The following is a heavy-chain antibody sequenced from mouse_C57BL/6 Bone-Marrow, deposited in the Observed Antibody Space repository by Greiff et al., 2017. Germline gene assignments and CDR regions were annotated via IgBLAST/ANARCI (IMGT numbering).Heavy chain of an antibody. CDR3: TTDWDWFAY. D-gene: IGHD4-1*01. CDR2: IDPENGDT. J-gene: IGHJ3*01. Sequence: VQLKESGAELVRPGASVKLSCTASGFNIKDDYMHWVKPRPEQGLEWIGWIDPENGDTEYASKFQGKATITADTSSNTAYLQLSSLTSEDTAVYYGTTDWDWFAYWGQGTLVTVSA. V-gene: IGHV14-4*01. CDR1: GFNIKDDY.